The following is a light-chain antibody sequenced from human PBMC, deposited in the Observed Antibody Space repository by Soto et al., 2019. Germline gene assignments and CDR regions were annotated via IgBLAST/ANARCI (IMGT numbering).Light chain of an antibody. CDR1: RTVHSN. CDR2: GAS. CDR3: QQYGSSPIT. J-gene: IGKJ5*01. V-gene: IGKV3-20*01. Sequence: EIVLTQSPGTLSLSPGDRVTLSCRASRTVHSNVAWYQQKPGQAPRLLIYGASSRATGIPDRFSGSGSGTDFTLTISRLEPEDFAVYYCQQYGSSPITFGQGTRLEI.